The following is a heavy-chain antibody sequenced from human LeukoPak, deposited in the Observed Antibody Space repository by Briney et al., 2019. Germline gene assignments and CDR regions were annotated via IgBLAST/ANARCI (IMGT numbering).Heavy chain of an antibody. CDR1: GFTFSNYW. J-gene: IGHJ4*02. D-gene: IGHD6-13*01. CDR3: ARDLGHSGKDY. V-gene: IGHV3-30-3*01. Sequence: GGSLRLSCAASGFTFSNYWMHWVRQAPGKGLEWVAVISYDGSNKYYADSVKGRFTISRDNSKNTLYLQMNSLRAEDTAVYYCARDLGHSGKDYWGQGTLVTVSS. CDR2: ISYDGSNK.